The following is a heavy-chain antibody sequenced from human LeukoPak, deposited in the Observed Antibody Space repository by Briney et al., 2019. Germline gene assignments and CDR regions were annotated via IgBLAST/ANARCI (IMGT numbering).Heavy chain of an antibody. D-gene: IGHD3-10*01. CDR1: GFTFSSYG. CDR2: ISYDGSNK. CDR3: ATVVRGVIY. V-gene: IGHV3-30*03. Sequence: PGRSLRLSCAASGFTFSSYGMHWVRQAPGKGLEWVAVISYDGSNKYYADSVKGRFTISRDNSKNTLYLQMNSLRAEDTAVYYCATVVRGVIYWGQGTLVTVSS. J-gene: IGHJ4*02.